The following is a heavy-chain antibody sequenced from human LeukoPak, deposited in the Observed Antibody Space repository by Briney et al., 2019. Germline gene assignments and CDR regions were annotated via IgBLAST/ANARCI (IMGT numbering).Heavy chain of an antibody. CDR1: GFTFSSYG. V-gene: IGHV3-30*02. Sequence: PGGSLRLSCAASGFTFSSYGMHWVRQAPGKGLEWVAFIRYDGSNKYYADSVKGRFTISRDNSKNTLYLQMNSLRAEDTAVYYCAKDGIAAAGTMLGSPWGQGTLVTVSS. CDR2: IRYDGSNK. D-gene: IGHD6-13*01. CDR3: AKDGIAAAGTMLGSP. J-gene: IGHJ5*02.